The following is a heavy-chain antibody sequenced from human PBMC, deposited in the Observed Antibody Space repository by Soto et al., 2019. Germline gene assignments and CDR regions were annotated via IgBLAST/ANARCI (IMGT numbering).Heavy chain of an antibody. J-gene: IGHJ4*02. CDR2: IDYSGSS. CDR1: GGSIGNSY. Sequence: QVQLQESGPGLVKPSETLSLTCTVSGGSIGNSYWSWIRQSPGKGLEWIGYIDYSGSSNYNPSLKSRVSISVDPSKNQFSLKLSSVTAADTAVYYCARHSSSWPIFDYWGQGTLVIVSS. D-gene: IGHD6-13*01. V-gene: IGHV4-59*08. CDR3: ARHSSSWPIFDY.